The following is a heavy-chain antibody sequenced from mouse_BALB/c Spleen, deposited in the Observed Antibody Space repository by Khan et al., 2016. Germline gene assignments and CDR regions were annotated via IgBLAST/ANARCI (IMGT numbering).Heavy chain of an antibody. J-gene: IGHJ3*01. CDR1: GYSITSDYA. CDR3: AEGLGWFAY. D-gene: IGHD4-1*01. V-gene: IGHV3-2*02. CDR2: ISYSGST. Sequence: EVQLQESGPGLVKPSQSLSLTCTVTGYSITSDYAWNWIRQFPGNKLEWMGYISYSGSTSYNPSLKSRISITRDTSKNQFFLRLNSVTTEDTATYCCAEGLGWFAYWGQGTLVTVSA.